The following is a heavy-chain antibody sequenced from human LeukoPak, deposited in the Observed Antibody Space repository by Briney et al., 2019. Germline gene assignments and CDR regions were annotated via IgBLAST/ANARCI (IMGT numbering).Heavy chain of an antibody. J-gene: IGHJ4*02. CDR1: GYTFTTYS. D-gene: IGHD4-23*01. CDR2: ISAYNGNT. CDR3: ARDVPYGGNEVGDY. V-gene: IGHV1-18*01. Sequence: ASVKVSCKASGYTFTTYSISWLRQAPGEGLEWMGWISAYNGNTNYAQKLQGRVTMTTDTSTSTAYMELRSLRSDDTAVYYCARDVPYGGNEVGDYWGQGTLVTVSS.